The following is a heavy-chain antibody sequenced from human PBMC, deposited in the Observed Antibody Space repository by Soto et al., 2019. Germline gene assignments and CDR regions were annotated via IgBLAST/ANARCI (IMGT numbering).Heavy chain of an antibody. D-gene: IGHD2-15*01. CDR2: VTANGGRT. Sequence: GGSLRLSCAASGFTFTTYAMTWVRQAPGKGLEWVSSVTANGGRTYYADSERGRFTISRDSSNNTRYLQMHTLRAYDTAVYYCAKAQQPEGPTVFFPPVSTPDGMDVWGQGTTFTVSS. J-gene: IGHJ6*02. V-gene: IGHV3-23*01. CDR1: GFTFTTYA. CDR3: AKAQQPEGPTVFFPPVSTPDGMDV.